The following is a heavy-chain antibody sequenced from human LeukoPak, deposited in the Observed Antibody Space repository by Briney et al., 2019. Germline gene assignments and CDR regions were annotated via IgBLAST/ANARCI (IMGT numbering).Heavy chain of an antibody. D-gene: IGHD3-9*01. J-gene: IGHJ4*02. Sequence: SGGSLRLSCAASGFTFSDYYMSWIRQAPGKGLEWVSYISSSSSYTNYADSVKGRFTISRDNAKNSLYLQMNSLRAEDTAVYYCARGGDILTGYCDPPDYWGQGTLVTVSS. CDR2: ISSSSSYT. CDR3: ARGGDILTGYCDPPDY. CDR1: GFTFSDYY. V-gene: IGHV3-11*06.